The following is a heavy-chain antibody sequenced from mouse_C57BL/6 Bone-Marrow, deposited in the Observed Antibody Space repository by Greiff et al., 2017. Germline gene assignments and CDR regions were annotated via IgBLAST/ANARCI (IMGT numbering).Heavy chain of an antibody. Sequence: EVKLMESGAELVRPGASVKLSCTASGFNIKDDYMHWVKQRPEQGLEWIGWIDPENGDTEYASKFQGKATITADTSSNTAYLQLSSLTSEDTAVYYCTSLIYYDYGRFAYWGQGTLVTVSA. D-gene: IGHD2-4*01. J-gene: IGHJ3*01. CDR1: GFNIKDDY. CDR2: IDPENGDT. CDR3: TSLIYYDYGRFAY. V-gene: IGHV14-4*01.